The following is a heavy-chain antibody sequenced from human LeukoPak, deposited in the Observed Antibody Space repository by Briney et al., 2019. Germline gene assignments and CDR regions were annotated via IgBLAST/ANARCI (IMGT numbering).Heavy chain of an antibody. Sequence: GGSLRLSCAASGFTFSNYYMSWVRQAPGKGLEWVSSISSSSSYIYYADPVKGRFTISRDNAKNSLYLQMNSLRAEDTAVYYCARAQRGYSYGHDYWGQGTLVTVSS. CDR3: ARAQRGYSYGHDY. V-gene: IGHV3-21*01. CDR1: GFTFSNYY. CDR2: ISSSSSYI. D-gene: IGHD5-18*01. J-gene: IGHJ4*02.